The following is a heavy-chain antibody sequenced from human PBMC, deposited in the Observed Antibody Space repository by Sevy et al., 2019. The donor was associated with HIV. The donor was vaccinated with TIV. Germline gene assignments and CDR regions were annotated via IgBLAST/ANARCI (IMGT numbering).Heavy chain of an antibody. CDR1: GFTFGDYA. J-gene: IGHJ6*03. V-gene: IGHV3-49*03. CDR2: IKSKTYGAKT. D-gene: IGHD3-10*01. CDR3: TRGGGSDHDYYFYYMDV. Sequence: GGSLRLSCSSSGFTFGDYAMTWFRQAPGKGLEWVGFIKSKTYGAKTEYAASVKGRFVISRDDSKRIAYLQMNTLKTEDTSVYYCTRGGGSDHDYYFYYMDVWGKGTTVTVSS.